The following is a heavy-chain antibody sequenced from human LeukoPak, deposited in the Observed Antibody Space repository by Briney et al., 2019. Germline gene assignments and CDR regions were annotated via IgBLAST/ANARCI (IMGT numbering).Heavy chain of an antibody. CDR1: GGSISSGDYY. CDR2: IYYSGST. V-gene: IGHV4-30-4*01. CDR3: ARVEYVWGSYRTDAFDI. J-gene: IGHJ3*02. Sequence: SETLSLTCTVSGGSISSGDYYWSWIRQPPGKGLEWIGYIYYSGSTYYNPSLKSRVTISVDTSKNQFSLKLSSVTAADTAVYYCARVEYVWGSYRTDAFDIWGQGTMVTVSS. D-gene: IGHD3-16*02.